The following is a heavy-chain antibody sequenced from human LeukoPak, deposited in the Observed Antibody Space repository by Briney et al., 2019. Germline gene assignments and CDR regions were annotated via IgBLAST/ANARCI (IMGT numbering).Heavy chain of an antibody. CDR2: FYPGDSDT. J-gene: IGHJ1*01. V-gene: IGHV5-51*01. CDR3: ARSRWGDTEYFQF. D-gene: IGHD2-21*02. Sequence: GESLKISCKGSGYTFTNYWIGWVRQMPGKGLEWMGIFYPGDSDTRYSPSFQGQVTFSGDKSISTAYLQWSSLKASDTAMYFCARSRWGDTEYFQFWGQGTLVTVSS. CDR1: GYTFTNYW.